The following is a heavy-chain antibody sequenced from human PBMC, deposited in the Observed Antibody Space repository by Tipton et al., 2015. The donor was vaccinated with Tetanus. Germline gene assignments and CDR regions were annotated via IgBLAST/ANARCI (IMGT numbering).Heavy chain of an antibody. CDR3: ARDRGYYYASSGPFDY. J-gene: IGHJ4*02. CDR1: GDSVRSGSYY. V-gene: IGHV4-61*01. CDR2: IFYTGST. Sequence: TLSLTCTVSGDSVRSGSYYWTWIRQPPGKGLEWIGYIFYTGSTNYNPSLKSRVTISVDTSKNQFSLKLNSVTAADTAVYYCARDRGYYYASSGPFDYWGQGTLVTVSS. D-gene: IGHD3-22*01.